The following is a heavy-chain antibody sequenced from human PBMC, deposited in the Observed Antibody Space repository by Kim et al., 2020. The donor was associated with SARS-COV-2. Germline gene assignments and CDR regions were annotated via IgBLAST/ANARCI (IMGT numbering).Heavy chain of an antibody. Sequence: GGSLRLSCEVSGLNFSDDYMAWIRQAPGKGLEWISYISGSGDVIYYADSVKGRFTVSRANAKNSLYLQMNNLRGDDTGVYYCASERLNGDVDYWGLGTLVTVSS. D-gene: IGHD4-17*01. J-gene: IGHJ4*02. CDR2: ISGSGDVI. CDR1: GLNFSDDY. V-gene: IGHV3-11*04. CDR3: ASERLNGDVDY.